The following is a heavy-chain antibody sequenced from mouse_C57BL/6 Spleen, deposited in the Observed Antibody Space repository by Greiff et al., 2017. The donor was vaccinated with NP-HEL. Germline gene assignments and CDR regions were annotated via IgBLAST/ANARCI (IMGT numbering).Heavy chain of an antibody. D-gene: IGHD1-1*01. V-gene: IGHV14-2*01. CDR1: GFNLNDYY. J-gene: IGHJ3*01. CDR2: IDPEDGET. Sequence: VQLQQSGAELVKPGASVKLSCTASGFNLNDYYMHWVTQRTEQGLEWIGRIDPEDGETKYAPQFQGKATLTADTSANTAYLQPSSLTSEDTAVYYCAREGTYYGSSSSAWFADWGQGTLVTVSA. CDR3: AREGTYYGSSSSAWFAD.